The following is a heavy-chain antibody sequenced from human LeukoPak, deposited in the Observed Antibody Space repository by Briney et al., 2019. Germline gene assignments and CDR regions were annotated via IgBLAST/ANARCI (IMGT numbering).Heavy chain of an antibody. Sequence: ASVKVSCKASGYTFISYGISWVRQAPGQGLEWMGWISIHNGNTNYAQKLQGRVTMTTDTSTSTAYMELRSLRSDDTAVYYCARGRGWDYYDSSGYSDYWGQGTLVTVSS. CDR2: ISIHNGNT. V-gene: IGHV1-18*01. CDR3: ARGRGWDYYDSSGYSDY. D-gene: IGHD3-22*01. CDR1: GYTFISYG. J-gene: IGHJ4*02.